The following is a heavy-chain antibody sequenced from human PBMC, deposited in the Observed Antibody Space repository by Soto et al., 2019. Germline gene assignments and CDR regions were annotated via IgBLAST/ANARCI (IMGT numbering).Heavy chain of an antibody. V-gene: IGHV3-23*01. CDR1: GFTFSDYF. CDR2: INKDGGTT. D-gene: IGHD1-20*01. CDR3: AKALHWYGMDV. Sequence: EVQLLESGGGLVQPGESLRLSCAASGFTFSDYFMNWVRQAPGKGLEWVSGINKDGGTTQNADFVRGRFTISRDNSRNTLYLQMNSVRSEDTALYYCAKALHWYGMDVWGQWTTVTVS. J-gene: IGHJ6*02.